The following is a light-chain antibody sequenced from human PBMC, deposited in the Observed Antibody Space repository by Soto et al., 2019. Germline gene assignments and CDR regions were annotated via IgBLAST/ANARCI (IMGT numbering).Light chain of an antibody. CDR3: HQYNSYSWT. CDR1: QSISSW. Sequence: DIQMTQSPSTLSASVGDRVTITCRASQSISSWLAWYQQKPGKAPKLLIYDASRLESGVPSRFSGSGSGTEFTPTISSLQPDDFATYYCHQYNSYSWTFGQGTKVDIK. CDR2: DAS. V-gene: IGKV1-5*01. J-gene: IGKJ1*01.